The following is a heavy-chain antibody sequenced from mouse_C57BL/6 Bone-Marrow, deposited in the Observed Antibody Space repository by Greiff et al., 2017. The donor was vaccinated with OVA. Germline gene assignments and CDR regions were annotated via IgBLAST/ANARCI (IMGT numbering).Heavy chain of an antibody. J-gene: IGHJ3*01. D-gene: IGHD2-3*01. V-gene: IGHV1-69*01. CDR3: ARYDDPPAWFAY. Sequence: QVQLQPPGAELVMPGASVKLSCKASGYTFTSYWMHWVKQRPGQGLEWIGEIDPSDSYTNYNQKFKGKSTLTVDKSSSTAYMQLSSLTSEDAAVYYCARYDDPPAWFAYWGQGTLVTVSA. CDR1: GYTFTSYW. CDR2: IDPSDSYT.